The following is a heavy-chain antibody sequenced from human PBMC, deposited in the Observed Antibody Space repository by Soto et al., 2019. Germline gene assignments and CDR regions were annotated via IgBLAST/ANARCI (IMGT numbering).Heavy chain of an antibody. V-gene: IGHV4-30-4*01. J-gene: IGHJ3*02. CDR3: ARAHYDILTGYPTHDFDI. CDR1: GVSVSSGDYY. CDR2: IYYTGRT. Sequence: KPSETLSLTCTVSGVSVSSGDYYWSWIRQPPGKGLEWIGYIYYTGRTYYNPSLKSRVIISVDTSKNQFSLKLSSVTAAEKAVYYCARAHYDILTGYPTHDFDIWGQGTMVTVSS. D-gene: IGHD3-9*01.